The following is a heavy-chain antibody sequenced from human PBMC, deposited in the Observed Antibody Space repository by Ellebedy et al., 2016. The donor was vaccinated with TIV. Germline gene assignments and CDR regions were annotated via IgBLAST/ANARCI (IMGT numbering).Heavy chain of an antibody. D-gene: IGHD2-21*02. V-gene: IGHV4-4*07. J-gene: IGHJ4*01. CDR3: ARIQIWGDYYFDY. CDR1: GDSIGTHY. Sequence: MPSETLSLTCTVSGDSIGTHYWSWIRQPAGKGLEWIGRIYASGDTNYNPSLKSRVTLSVDTSKNQFSLRLSSVTAADTAIYYCARIQIWGDYYFDYWGHGALVTVSS. CDR2: IYASGDT.